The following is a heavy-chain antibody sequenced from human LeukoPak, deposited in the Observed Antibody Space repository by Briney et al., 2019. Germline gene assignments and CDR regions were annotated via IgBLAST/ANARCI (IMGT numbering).Heavy chain of an antibody. CDR3: ASRKLGNDY. Sequence: PSETLSLTCTISGGSVSDYYWSWIRQSPGKGLEWIGYIYHTGSTSYSPSLKSRVTISADTSQNQFSLKLGSVTAADTAVYYCASRKLGNDYWGQGTLVTVSS. J-gene: IGHJ4*02. CDR1: GGSVSDYY. CDR2: IYHTGST. V-gene: IGHV4-59*02. D-gene: IGHD7-27*01.